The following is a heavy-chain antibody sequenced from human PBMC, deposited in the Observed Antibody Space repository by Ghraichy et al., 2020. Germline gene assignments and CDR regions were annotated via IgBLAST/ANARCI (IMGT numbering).Heavy chain of an antibody. Sequence: GSLRLSCAASGFTFSSYSMNWVRQAPGKGLEWVSSISSSSSYIYYADSVKGRFTISRDNAKNSLYLQMNSLRAEDTAVYYCARDSVVAVAGPNWFDPWGQGTLVTVSS. CDR1: GFTFSSYS. CDR3: ARDSVVAVAGPNWFDP. CDR2: ISSSSSYI. V-gene: IGHV3-21*01. D-gene: IGHD6-19*01. J-gene: IGHJ5*02.